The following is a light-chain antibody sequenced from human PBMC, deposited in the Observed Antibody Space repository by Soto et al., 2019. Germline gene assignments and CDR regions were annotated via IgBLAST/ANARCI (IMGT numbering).Light chain of an antibody. V-gene: IGLV2-14*01. CDR2: HVT. CDR1: SSDVGAYNY. CDR3: CSYTTSNTFV. J-gene: IGLJ1*01. Sequence: QSDLTQPASVSGSLGQSITISCSGTSSDVGAYNYVSWYQQYPGKAPKLMIYHVTDRPSGVSNRFSGSKSGNTASLTISGLQAEDEADYYCCSYTTSNTFVFGTGTKLTVL.